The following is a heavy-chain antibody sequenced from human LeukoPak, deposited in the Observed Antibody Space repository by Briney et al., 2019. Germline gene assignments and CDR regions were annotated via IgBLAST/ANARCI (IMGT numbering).Heavy chain of an antibody. CDR1: GFTFNTYA. Sequence: PGGSLRLSCEASGFTFNTYAIYRVRQAPGKGLEWVSGICGSGGCTYYADSVKGRFTISRDNSKNTVYLQMNSLTADDTAVYYCAKTTVGYSSGRYPGWPADCWGQGTLVTVSS. D-gene: IGHD6-19*01. CDR3: AKTTVGYSSGRYPGWPADC. J-gene: IGHJ4*02. V-gene: IGHV3-23*01. CDR2: ICGSGGCT.